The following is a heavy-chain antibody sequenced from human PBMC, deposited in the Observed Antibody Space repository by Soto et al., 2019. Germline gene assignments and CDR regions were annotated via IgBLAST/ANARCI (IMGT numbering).Heavy chain of an antibody. J-gene: IGHJ4*02. CDR1: GFTFSNYW. CDR2: IKQDGSEK. Sequence: EVQLVESGGGLVQPGGSLRLSCAASGFTFSNYWMTWVRQAPGRGLEWVANIKQDGSEKNYVESARARFTISRDISRKAVFLQMNSRRDEDPAVYYCARGRGNSSSWYFAYWGQGTLVTVSS. CDR3: ARGRGNSSSWYFAY. V-gene: IGHV3-7*04. D-gene: IGHD6-13*01.